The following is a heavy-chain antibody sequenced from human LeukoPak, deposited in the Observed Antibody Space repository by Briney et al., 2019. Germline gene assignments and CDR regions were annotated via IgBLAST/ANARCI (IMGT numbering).Heavy chain of an antibody. CDR1: GFTFGDYA. V-gene: IGHV3-21*01. CDR3: ARDWNYGAFDI. CDR2: ISSSSSYI. D-gene: IGHD1-7*01. J-gene: IGHJ3*02. Sequence: GGSLRLSCTASGFTFGDYAMSWVRQAPGKGLEWVSSISSSSSYIYYADSVKGRFTISRDNAKNSLYLQMNSLRAEDTAVYYCARDWNYGAFDIWGRGTMVTVSS.